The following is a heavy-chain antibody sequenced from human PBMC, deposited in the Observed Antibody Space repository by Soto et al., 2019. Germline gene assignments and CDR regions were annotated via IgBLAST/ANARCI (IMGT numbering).Heavy chain of an antibody. CDR1: GFTFSSYA. Sequence: QVQLVESGGGVVQPGRSLRLSCAAAGFTFSSYAMHWVRQAPGKGLEWVAVISYDGSNKYYADSGKGRFTISRDNSKNTLSLQMNSLRADDTAVYYCARDYYRFNSGYGFSRDVWGHGTTVTVSS. J-gene: IGHJ6*02. V-gene: IGHV3-30-3*01. CDR2: ISYDGSNK. CDR3: ARDYYRFNSGYGFSRDV. D-gene: IGHD5-12*01.